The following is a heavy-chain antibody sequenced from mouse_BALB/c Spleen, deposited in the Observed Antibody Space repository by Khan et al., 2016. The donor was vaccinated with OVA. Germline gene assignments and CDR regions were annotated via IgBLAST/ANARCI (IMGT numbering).Heavy chain of an antibody. CDR3: ARMGLRWDFDY. CDR2: INPSTGYT. CDR1: GYTFINYW. D-gene: IGHD1-1*01. J-gene: IGHJ2*01. Sequence: QVQLQQSGAELAKPGASVKMSCKASGYTFINYWILWVKQRPGQGLEWIGYINPSTGYTEYNQNLKDKATLTADKSSSTAYMQLSILTYEDSAVYFCARMGLRWDFDYWGQGTTLTVSS. V-gene: IGHV1-7*01.